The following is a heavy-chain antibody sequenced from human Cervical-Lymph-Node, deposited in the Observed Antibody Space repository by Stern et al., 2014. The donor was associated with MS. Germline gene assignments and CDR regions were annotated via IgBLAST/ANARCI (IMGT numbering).Heavy chain of an antibody. D-gene: IGHD6-19*01. CDR2: MWYDGSTQ. Sequence: VQLVESGGGVAQPGRSLRLTCAASGFIFSSYGMHWVRQAPGKGLEWVAVMWYDGSTQYYADSVKGRFTISRDNSKNTLYLQMNSLRAEDTAVYYCARAGKWLDHVTAFYWGQGTLVTVSS. J-gene: IGHJ4*02. CDR1: GFIFSSYG. CDR3: ARAGKWLDHVTAFY. V-gene: IGHV3-33*01.